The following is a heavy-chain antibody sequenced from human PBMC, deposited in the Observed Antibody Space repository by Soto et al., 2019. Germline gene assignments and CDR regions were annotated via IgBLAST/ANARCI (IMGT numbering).Heavy chain of an antibody. Sequence: GGSLRLSCAASGFTFSSYGMHWVRQAPGKGLEWVAVISYDGSTYYADSVKGRFTISRDNSKNTLYLQMNSLRAEDTAVYYCARDLDLVPNWGQGTLVTVSS. CDR3: ARDLDLVPN. CDR2: ISYDGST. V-gene: IGHV3-30*03. D-gene: IGHD3-9*01. CDR1: GFTFSSYG. J-gene: IGHJ4*02.